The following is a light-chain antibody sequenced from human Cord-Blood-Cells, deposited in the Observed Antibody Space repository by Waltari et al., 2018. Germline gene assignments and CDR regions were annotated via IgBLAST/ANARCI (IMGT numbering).Light chain of an antibody. V-gene: IGKV1-8*01. Sequence: AIRMTQSPSSLSASTGDRVTLTCRASQGISSYLAWYQQKPAKAPKLLIYAASTLQSGVPSRFSGSGSGTDFTLTISCLQSEDFATYYCQQYYSYPRTFGQGTKVEIK. CDR1: QGISSY. CDR3: QQYYSYPRT. J-gene: IGKJ1*01. CDR2: AAS.